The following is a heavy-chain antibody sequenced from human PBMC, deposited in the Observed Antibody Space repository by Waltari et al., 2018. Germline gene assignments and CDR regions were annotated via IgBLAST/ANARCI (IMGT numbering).Heavy chain of an antibody. Sequence: QPGGSLRLSCAASGFTFSSYWMSWVRQAPGKGLEWVANIKQDGSEKYYVDSVKGRFTISRDNAKNSLYLQMNSLRAEDTAVYYCARADYGDYDGAFDIWGQGTMVTVSS. CDR3: ARADYGDYDGAFDI. J-gene: IGHJ3*02. CDR1: GFTFSSYW. V-gene: IGHV3-7*01. CDR2: IKQDGSEK. D-gene: IGHD4-17*01.